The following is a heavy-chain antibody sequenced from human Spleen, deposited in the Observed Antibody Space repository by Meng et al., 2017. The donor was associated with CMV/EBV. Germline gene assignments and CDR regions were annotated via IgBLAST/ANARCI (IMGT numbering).Heavy chain of an antibody. CDR3: ASFDGYNNFDY. J-gene: IGHJ4*02. Sequence: QVPLQQWGAGLLKPSETLSLTCAVYGGSFSGYYWSWIRQPPGKGLEWIGEINHSGSTNYNPSLKSRVTISVDTSKNQFSLKLSSVTAADTAVYYCASFDGYNNFDYWGQGTLVTVSS. V-gene: IGHV4-34*01. CDR1: GGSFSGYY. CDR2: INHSGST. D-gene: IGHD5-24*01.